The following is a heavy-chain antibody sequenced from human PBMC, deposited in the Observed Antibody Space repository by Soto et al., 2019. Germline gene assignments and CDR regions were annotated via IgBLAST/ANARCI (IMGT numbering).Heavy chain of an antibody. V-gene: IGHV4-34*01. CDR2: INHSGRT. CDR1: GGSFSGYY. CDR3: ARTGYSSGWYKAAFDI. Sequence: QVQLQQWGAGLLKPSESLSLTCAVYGGSFSGYYWSWIRQPPGKGLEWIGEINHSGRTNYNPSLKSRVTISIDTSENQFSLKLSSVTAADTAVYYCARTGYSSGWYKAAFDIWGQGTMVTVSS. J-gene: IGHJ3*02. D-gene: IGHD6-19*01.